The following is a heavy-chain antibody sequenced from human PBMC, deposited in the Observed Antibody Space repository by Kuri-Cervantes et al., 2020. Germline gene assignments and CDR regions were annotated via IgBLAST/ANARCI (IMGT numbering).Heavy chain of an antibody. CDR2: ISGSGGHT. Sequence: GGSLRLSCGASGFTFDNDAMSWVRQAPGKGLEWVSGISGSGGHTHSADSVKGRFTISRDNSENTLYLEMSSLRAEDTAVYYCARGAAASVNTFDIWGQGTMVTVSS. D-gene: IGHD6-13*01. V-gene: IGHV3-23*01. CDR1: GFTFDNDA. CDR3: ARGAAASVNTFDI. J-gene: IGHJ3*02.